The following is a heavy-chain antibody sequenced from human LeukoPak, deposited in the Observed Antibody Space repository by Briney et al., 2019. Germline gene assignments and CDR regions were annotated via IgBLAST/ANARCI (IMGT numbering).Heavy chain of an antibody. V-gene: IGHV3-23*01. CDR3: AKGGVRGVISSGDY. CDR1: GFTFSSYA. D-gene: IGHD3-10*01. CDR2: ISGSGGST. Sequence: GGSLRLSCAASGFTFSSYAMSWVRQAPGKGLEWVSAISGSGGSTYYADSVKGRFTISRDNSKNTLYLQMNSLRAEDTAVYYCAKGGVRGVISSGDYWGQGTLVTVSS. J-gene: IGHJ4*02.